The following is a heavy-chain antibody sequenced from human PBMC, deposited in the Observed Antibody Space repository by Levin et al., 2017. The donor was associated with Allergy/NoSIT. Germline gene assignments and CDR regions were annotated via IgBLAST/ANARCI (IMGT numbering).Heavy chain of an antibody. CDR3: ARHLEYSSSSEGWFDP. Sequence: KVSCKGSGYSFTSYWISWVRQMPGKGLEWMGRIDPSDSYTNYSPSFQGHVTISADKSISTAYLQWSSLKASDTAMYYCARHLEYSSSSEGWFDPWGQGTLVTVSS. J-gene: IGHJ5*02. V-gene: IGHV5-10-1*01. D-gene: IGHD6-6*01. CDR2: IDPSDSYT. CDR1: GYSFTSYW.